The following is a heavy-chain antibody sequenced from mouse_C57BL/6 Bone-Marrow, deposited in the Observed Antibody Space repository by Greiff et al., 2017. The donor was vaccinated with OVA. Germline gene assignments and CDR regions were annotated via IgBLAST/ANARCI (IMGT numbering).Heavy chain of an antibody. CDR1: GFTFTDYY. J-gene: IGHJ4*01. CDR3: ARWRGYDAMDY. CDR2: IRNKANGYTT. Sequence: EVKLVESGGGLVQPGGSLSLSCAASGFTFTDYYMSWVRQPPGKALEWLGFIRNKANGYTTEYSAPVKGRFTIARDNSQSILYLQLNALRAEDSATYYYARWRGYDAMDYWGQGTSVTVSS. V-gene: IGHV7-3*01.